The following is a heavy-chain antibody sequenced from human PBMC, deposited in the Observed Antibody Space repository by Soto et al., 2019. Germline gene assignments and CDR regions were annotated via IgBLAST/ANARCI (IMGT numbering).Heavy chain of an antibody. V-gene: IGHV3-23*01. CDR3: AKRHVLTGSVHHFDY. Sequence: TGGSLRLSCAASGFTSSICVMSWVRQTPGEGLEWISTISGTTGGTFYADSVKGRFTIPRDNSKNTLYLQMNSLRAEDTAIYYCAKRHVLTGSVHHFDYWGQGPLVTVSS. J-gene: IGHJ4*01. D-gene: IGHD3-9*01. CDR2: ISGTTGGT. CDR1: GFTSSICV.